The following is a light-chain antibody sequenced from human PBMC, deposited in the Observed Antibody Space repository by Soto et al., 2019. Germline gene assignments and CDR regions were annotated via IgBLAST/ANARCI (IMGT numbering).Light chain of an antibody. CDR3: SSYAGSNNLV. Sequence: QSALTQPPSASGSPGQSVTISCTGTSSDVGGYNYVSWYQQHPGKAPKVLIFEVSERPSGVPDRFSGSKSGNTASLTVSGLKAEDEADYYCSSYAGSNNLVFGGGTKLTVL. J-gene: IGLJ3*02. V-gene: IGLV2-8*01. CDR2: EVS. CDR1: SSDVGGYNY.